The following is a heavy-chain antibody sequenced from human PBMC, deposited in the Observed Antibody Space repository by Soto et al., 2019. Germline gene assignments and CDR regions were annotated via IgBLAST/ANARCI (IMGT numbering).Heavy chain of an antibody. CDR1: GYAFTDYY. CDR3: ARSDTDMAATYYGMDV. J-gene: IGHJ6*02. CDR2: INSKSGST. D-gene: IGHD5-18*01. Sequence: QVQLVQSGAEVKKPGASVKVSCKASGYAFTDYYMHWVRQAPGQGLEGMGWINSKSGSTNLAQRFQGRVTMTRDTSISTTQLEVSRLRSDDTAIFYSARSDTDMAATYYGMDVWGQGTTVTVSS. V-gene: IGHV1-2*02.